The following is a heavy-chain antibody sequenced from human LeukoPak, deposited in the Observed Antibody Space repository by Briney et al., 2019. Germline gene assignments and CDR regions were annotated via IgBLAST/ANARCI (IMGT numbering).Heavy chain of an antibody. V-gene: IGHV1-69*13. J-gene: IGHJ4*02. Sequence: GASVKVSCKASGGTFSSYAISWVRQAPGQGLEWMGGIIPIFGTANYAQKFQGRVTITADESTSTAYMELSSLRSEDTAVYYCAREAVASFRGHYFDYWGQGTLVTVSS. CDR3: AREAVASFRGHYFDY. D-gene: IGHD2-2*01. CDR2: IIPIFGTA. CDR1: GGTFSSYA.